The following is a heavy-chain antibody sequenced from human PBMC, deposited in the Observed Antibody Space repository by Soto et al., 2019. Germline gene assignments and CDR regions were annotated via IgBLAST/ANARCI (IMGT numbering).Heavy chain of an antibody. V-gene: IGHV3-30-3*01. J-gene: IGHJ4*02. Sequence: QVQLVESGGGVVQPGRSLRLSCAASGFTFSSYAMHWVRQAPGKGLEWVAVISYDGSNKYYADSVKGRFTISRDNSKNTLYLQMNSLRAEDTAVYYCAREVRYCGGDCPLDYWGQGTLVTVSS. D-gene: IGHD2-21*02. CDR1: GFTFSSYA. CDR2: ISYDGSNK. CDR3: AREVRYCGGDCPLDY.